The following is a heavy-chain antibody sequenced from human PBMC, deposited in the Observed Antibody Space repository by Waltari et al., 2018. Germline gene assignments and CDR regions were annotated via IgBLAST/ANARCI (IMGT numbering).Heavy chain of an antibody. J-gene: IGHJ5*02. Sequence: QVQLQESGPGLVKPSETLSLTCTVSGGSISSHYWSWIRQPPGKGLEWIGYIYYSGTTNHTPSLTSRGTISVDTSKNQFSLKLSSVTAADTAVYYCARDPWYYGSGSQGWFDPWGQGTLVTVSS. CDR1: GGSISSHY. CDR2: IYYSGTT. D-gene: IGHD3-10*01. V-gene: IGHV4-59*11. CDR3: ARDPWYYGSGSQGWFDP.